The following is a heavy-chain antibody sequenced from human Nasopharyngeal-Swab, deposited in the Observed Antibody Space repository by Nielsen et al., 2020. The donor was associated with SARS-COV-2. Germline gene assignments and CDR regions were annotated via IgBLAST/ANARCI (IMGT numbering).Heavy chain of an antibody. J-gene: IGHJ4*02. Sequence: WIRQPPGKGLEWVSGISWNGGSIGYADSVKGRFTISRDNAKNSLYLQMNSLRAEDTALYYCAKGYYYDSSGYDYWGQGTLVTVSS. CDR2: ISWNGGSI. V-gene: IGHV3-9*01. CDR3: AKGYYYDSSGYDY. D-gene: IGHD3-22*01.